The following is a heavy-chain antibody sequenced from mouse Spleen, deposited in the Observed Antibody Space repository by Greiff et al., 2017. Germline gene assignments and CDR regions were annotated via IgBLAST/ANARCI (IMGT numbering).Heavy chain of an antibody. V-gene: IGHV5-17*01. CDR3: ATIRYDGYDFDY. J-gene: IGHJ2*01. Sequence: EVQVVESGGGLVKPGGSLKLSCAASGFTFSDYGMHWVRQAPEKGLEWVAYISSGSSTIYYADTVKGRFTISRDNAKNTLFLQMTSLRSEDTARYYCATIRYDGYDFDYWGQGTTLTVSS. D-gene: IGHD1-2*01. CDR2: ISSGSSTI. CDR1: GFTFSDYG.